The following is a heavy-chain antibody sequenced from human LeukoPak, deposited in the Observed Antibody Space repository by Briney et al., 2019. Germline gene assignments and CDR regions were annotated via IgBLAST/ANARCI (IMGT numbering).Heavy chain of an antibody. CDR3: ARHLRAMVRGVIPGWFDP. Sequence: SETLSLTCTVSGDSISSYYWSWIRQPAGNGLEWIGRIYTSGSTNYNPYLKSRVTMSVDTSKNQLALKLSSVTAADTAVYYCARHLRAMVRGVIPGWFDPWGQGTLVTVSS. CDR2: IYTSGST. V-gene: IGHV4-4*07. D-gene: IGHD3-10*01. J-gene: IGHJ5*02. CDR1: GDSISSYY.